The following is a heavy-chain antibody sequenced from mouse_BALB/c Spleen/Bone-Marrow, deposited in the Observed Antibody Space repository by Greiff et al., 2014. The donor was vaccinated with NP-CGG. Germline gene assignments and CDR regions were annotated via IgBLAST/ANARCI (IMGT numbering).Heavy chain of an antibody. D-gene: IGHD2-4*01. J-gene: IGHJ3*01. CDR3: AREGYDYVWFAY. CDR1: GYAFSSYW. Sequence: VMLVESGAELVRPGSSVKISCKASGYAFSSYWMNWVKQRPGQGLEWIGQIYPGDGDTNYNGKFKGKATLTADKSSSTAYMQLSSLTSEDSAVYFCAREGYDYVWFAYWGQGTLVTVSA. V-gene: IGHV1-80*01. CDR2: IYPGDGDT.